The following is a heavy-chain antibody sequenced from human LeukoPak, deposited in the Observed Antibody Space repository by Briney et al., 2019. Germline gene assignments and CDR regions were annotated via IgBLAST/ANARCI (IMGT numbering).Heavy chain of an antibody. CDR1: GFTFSSYS. CDR2: ISSSSSYI. V-gene: IGHV3-21*01. D-gene: IGHD2-2*01. Sequence: GGSLRLSCAASGFTFSSYSMNWVRQAPGKGLEWVSSISSSSSYIYYADSVKGRFTISRDNAKNSLYLQMNSLRAEDTAVYYCARDRIGYCSSTSCYEEADYWGQGTLVTVSS. CDR3: ARDRIGYCSSTSCYEEADY. J-gene: IGHJ4*02.